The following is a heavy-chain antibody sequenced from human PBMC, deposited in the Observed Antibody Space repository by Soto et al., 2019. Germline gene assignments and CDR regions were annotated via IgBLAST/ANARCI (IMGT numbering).Heavy chain of an antibody. V-gene: IGHV4-59*01. CDR2: IYYSGST. CDR3: ASSRTTVTPSGFQH. D-gene: IGHD4-17*01. CDR1: GGSISSYY. Sequence: SETLSLTYTVSGGSISSYYWTWIRQPPGKGLEWIGYIYYSGSTNYNPSLKSRVTISVDTSKDQFSLKLSSVTAADTAVYYCASSRTTVTPSGFQHWGQGTLVTVSS. J-gene: IGHJ1*01.